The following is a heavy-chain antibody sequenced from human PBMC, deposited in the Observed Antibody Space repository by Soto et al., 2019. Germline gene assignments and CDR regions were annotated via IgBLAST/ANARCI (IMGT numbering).Heavy chain of an antibody. CDR3: AREGSVSSSDYYAYYYGMDV. Sequence: GSLRLSCAASGFTFSNYDINWVRQAPGKGPEWISHISSSGGIIYYADSVKGRFTISRDNAKNSLYLQMNSLRGEDTAVYYCAREGSVSSSDYYAYYYGMDVWGQGTTVTVSS. D-gene: IGHD3-10*01. CDR1: GFTFSNYD. V-gene: IGHV3-48*03. CDR2: ISSSGGII. J-gene: IGHJ6*02.